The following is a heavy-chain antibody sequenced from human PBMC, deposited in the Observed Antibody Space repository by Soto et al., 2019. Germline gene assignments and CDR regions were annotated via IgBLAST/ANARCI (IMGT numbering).Heavy chain of an antibody. J-gene: IGHJ4*02. CDR3: ARYSSSWNSDEVVN. D-gene: IGHD6-13*01. V-gene: IGHV4-39*01. CDR1: GGSISSSSYY. CDR2: IYYSGST. Sequence: QLQLQESGPGLVKPSETLSLTCTVSGGSISSSSYYWGWIRQPPGKGLEWIGSIYYSGSTYYNPSLKSRVTISVDTSKNQFSLKLSSVTAADTAVYYCARYSSSWNSDEVVNWGQGTLVTVSS.